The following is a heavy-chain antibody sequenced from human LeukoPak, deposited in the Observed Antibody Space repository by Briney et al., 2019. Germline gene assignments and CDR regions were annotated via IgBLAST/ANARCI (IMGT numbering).Heavy chain of an antibody. CDR3: ARSRITMIVVTEGDFDY. V-gene: IGHV1-2*02. CDR1: GYTFTGYY. D-gene: IGHD3-22*01. J-gene: IGHJ4*02. CDR2: INPNSGGT. Sequence: ASVKVSCKASGYTFTGYYMHWVRQAPGQGLEWMGWINPNSGGTNYAQKFQGRVTMTRDTSISTAYMELSRLRSDDTAVYYCARSRITMIVVTEGDFDYWGQGTLVTVSS.